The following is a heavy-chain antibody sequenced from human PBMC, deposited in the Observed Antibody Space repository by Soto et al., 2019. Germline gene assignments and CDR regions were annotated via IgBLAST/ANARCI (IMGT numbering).Heavy chain of an antibody. Sequence: SETLSLTCTVSGDSISSSRFHWGWIRQPPGKGLEWIGSIYNSGSTYYRPSLKSRVTISVDTSKNQISLKLSSVTAADTAVYYCARRERAAGTDWWFDPWGQGTLVT. J-gene: IGHJ5*02. CDR3: ARRERAAGTDWWFDP. D-gene: IGHD6-13*01. CDR1: GDSISSSRFH. V-gene: IGHV4-39*01. CDR2: IYNSGST.